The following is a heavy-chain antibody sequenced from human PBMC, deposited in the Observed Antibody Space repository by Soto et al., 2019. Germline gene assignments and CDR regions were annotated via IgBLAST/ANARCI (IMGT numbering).Heavy chain of an antibody. CDR1: GFTFSNAW. CDR3: TTGKTDLHDYGDYLFDY. CDR2: IKSKTDGGTT. V-gene: IGHV3-15*07. J-gene: IGHJ4*02. Sequence: GVSLRLSCAASGFTFSNAWMNWVRQAPGKGLEWVGRIKSKTDGGTTDYAAPVKGRFTISRDDSKNTLYLQMNSLKTEDTAVYYCTTGKTDLHDYGDYLFDYWGQGTLVTVSS. D-gene: IGHD4-17*01.